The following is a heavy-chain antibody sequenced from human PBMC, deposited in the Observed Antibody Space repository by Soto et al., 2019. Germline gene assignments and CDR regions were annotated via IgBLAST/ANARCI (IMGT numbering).Heavy chain of an antibody. J-gene: IGHJ6*03. CDR1: GFTFSSYW. D-gene: IGHD5-12*01. CDR3: ARDQGGYDWFEDDEEGYYYYYYYMDV. CDR2: IKQDGSEK. V-gene: IGHV3-7*01. Sequence: GGSLRLSCAASGFTFSSYWMSWVRQAPGKGLEWVANIKQDGSEKYYVNSVKGQFTISRDKAKTSLYLQMNGLRAEDTAVYYCARDQGGYDWFEDDEEGYYYYYYYMDVWGKGTTVTVSS.